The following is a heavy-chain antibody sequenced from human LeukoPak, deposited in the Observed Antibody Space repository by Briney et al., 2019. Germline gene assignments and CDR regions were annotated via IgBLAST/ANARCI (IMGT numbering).Heavy chain of an antibody. CDR1: GYTFSGYY. J-gene: IGHJ4*02. Sequence: GASVKVSCKASGYTFSGYYIHWVRQAPGQGLEWMGWINPDSGDTNYAQKLQGRVTMTTDTSTSTAYMELRSLRSDDTAVYYCAREDCSGGSCYHDYWGQGTLVTVSS. D-gene: IGHD2-15*01. V-gene: IGHV1-18*04. CDR3: AREDCSGGSCYHDY. CDR2: INPDSGDT.